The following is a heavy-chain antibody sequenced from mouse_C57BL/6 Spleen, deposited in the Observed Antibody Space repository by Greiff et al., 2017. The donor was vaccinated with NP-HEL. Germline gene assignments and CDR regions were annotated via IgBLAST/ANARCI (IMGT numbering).Heavy chain of an antibody. J-gene: IGHJ4*01. CDR2: ISYSGST. V-gene: IGHV3-1*01. Sequence: DVQLQESGPGMVKPSQSLSLTCTVTGYSITSGYDWHWIRHFPGNKLEWMGYISYSGSTNYNPSLKSRISITHDTSKNHFFLKLNSVTTEDTATYYCARRGQAYAMDYWGQGTSVTVSS. CDR3: ARRGQAYAMDY. CDR1: GYSITSGYD. D-gene: IGHD3-2*02.